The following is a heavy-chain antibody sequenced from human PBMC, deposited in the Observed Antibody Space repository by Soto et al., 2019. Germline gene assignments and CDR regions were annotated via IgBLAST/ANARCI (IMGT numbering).Heavy chain of an antibody. CDR2: IWYDGSNK. CDR3: CFARGQDY. D-gene: IGHD3-3*01. J-gene: IGHJ4*02. V-gene: IGHV3-33*01. Sequence: QVQLVESGGGVVQPGRSLRLSCAASGFTFSSYGMHWVRQAPGKGLEWVAVIWYDGSNKYYAESVKGRFTISRDNSKHQLYLQMKGLRAEDRAVYSCCFARGQDYWGQGTLVTVSS. CDR1: GFTFSSYG.